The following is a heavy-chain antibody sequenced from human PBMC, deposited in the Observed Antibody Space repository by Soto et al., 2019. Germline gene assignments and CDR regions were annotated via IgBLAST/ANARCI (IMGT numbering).Heavy chain of an antibody. D-gene: IGHD6-19*01. Sequence: ASVKVSCKASGYTFSGFYVHWVRQAPGQGLEWMGWINPNSGGTKSAEKFQGRVTMTRDTSISTAYMELSRLTSDDTAVYYCASAAVTGTAGLDFWGQGTQVTVS. CDR3: ASAAVTGTAGLDF. J-gene: IGHJ4*02. CDR1: GYTFSGFY. V-gene: IGHV1-2*02. CDR2: INPNSGGT.